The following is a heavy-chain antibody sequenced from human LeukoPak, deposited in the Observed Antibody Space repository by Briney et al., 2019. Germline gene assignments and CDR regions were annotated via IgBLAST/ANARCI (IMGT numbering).Heavy chain of an antibody. CDR3: ATLTYYYDSSGPGGAFDI. CDR2: IIPIFGTA. D-gene: IGHD3-22*01. J-gene: IGHJ3*02. V-gene: IGHV1-69*05. Sequence: SVKVSFTASAGSFSSYAISWVRQAPGQGLEWMGGIIPIFGTANYAQTFQGRVTITTDESTSTAYMELSSLRSEDTAVYYCATLTYYYDSSGPGGAFDIWGQGTMVTVSS. CDR1: AGSFSSYA.